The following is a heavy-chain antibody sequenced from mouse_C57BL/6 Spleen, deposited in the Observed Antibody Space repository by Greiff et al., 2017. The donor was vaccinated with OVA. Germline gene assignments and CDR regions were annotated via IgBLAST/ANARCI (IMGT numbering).Heavy chain of an antibody. CDR1: GYTFTSYW. D-gene: IGHD3-3*01. V-gene: IGHV1-52*01. Sequence: QVQLKQPGAELVRPGSSVKLSCKASGYTFTSYWMHWVKQRPIQGLEWIGNIDPSDSETHYNQKFKDKATLTVDKSSSTAYMQLSSLTSEDSAVYYCARGGDVEGDYYFDYWGQGTTLTVSS. J-gene: IGHJ2*01. CDR3: ARGGDVEGDYYFDY. CDR2: IDPSDSET.